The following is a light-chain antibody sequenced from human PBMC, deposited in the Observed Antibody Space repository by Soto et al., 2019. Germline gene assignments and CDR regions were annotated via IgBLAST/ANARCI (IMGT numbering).Light chain of an antibody. CDR1: QSISSY. J-gene: IGKJ1*01. Sequence: DIQMTQSPSSLSASVGDRVTITCRASQSISSYLNWYQQKPGKAPKLLIYAASSLQSGVPSRFSGRGYGTDFTLTISSLQPEDFATYYCQQSYSTPAFGQGTKVEIK. V-gene: IGKV1-39*01. CDR2: AAS. CDR3: QQSYSTPA.